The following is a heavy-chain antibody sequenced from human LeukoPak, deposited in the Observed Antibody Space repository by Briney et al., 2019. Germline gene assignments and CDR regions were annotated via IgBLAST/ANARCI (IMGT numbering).Heavy chain of an antibody. V-gene: IGHV4-59*01. CDR2: IYYSGST. CDR3: ARDGGVAAAVFSYYYYYMDV. CDR1: GGSISSYY. D-gene: IGHD6-13*01. J-gene: IGHJ6*03. Sequence: SETLSLTCTVSGGSISSYYWSWIRQPPGKGLEWIGYIYYSGSTNYNPSLKSRVTISVDTSKNQFSLKLSSVTAADTAVYYCARDGGVAAAVFSYYYYYMDVWGKGTAVTVSS.